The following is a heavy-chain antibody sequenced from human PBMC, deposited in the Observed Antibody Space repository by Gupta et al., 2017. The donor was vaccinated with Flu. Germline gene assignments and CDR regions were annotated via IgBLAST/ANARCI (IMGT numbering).Heavy chain of an antibody. D-gene: IGHD6-6*01. CDR1: SGMC. J-gene: IGHJ6*02. CDR2: IDWDDDK. Sequence: SGMCVSWIRQPPGKALEWLALIDWDDDKYYSTSLKTRLTISKDTSKNQVVLTMTNMDPVDTATYYCARIIGDSSSSGYYYYGMDVWGQGTTVTVSS. V-gene: IGHV2-70*01. CDR3: ARIIGDSSSSGYYYYGMDV.